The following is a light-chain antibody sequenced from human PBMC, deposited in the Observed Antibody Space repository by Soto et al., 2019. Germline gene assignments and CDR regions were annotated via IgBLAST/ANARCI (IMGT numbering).Light chain of an antibody. V-gene: IGLV2-14*03. CDR3: NSFTTSRTYV. J-gene: IGLJ1*01. Sequence: QSVLTQPASVSGSPGQSISISCTGTTSDVGRYNYVSWYQQHPGKAPKLMIYDVSYRPSWVSNRFSGSKSGITASLTISGLQAEDEADYYCNSFTTSRTYVFGTGTKVTVL. CDR2: DVS. CDR1: TSDVGRYNY.